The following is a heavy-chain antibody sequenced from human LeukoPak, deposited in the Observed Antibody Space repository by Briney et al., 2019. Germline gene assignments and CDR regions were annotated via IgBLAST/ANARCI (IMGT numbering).Heavy chain of an antibody. Sequence: ASVKVSCKASGYTFTSYGISWVRQAPGQRLEWMGWISAYNGNTNYAQKLQGRVTMTTDTSTSTAYMELRSLRSDDTAVYYCARSDIVVVPAAISHAFDIWGQGTMVTVSS. CDR3: ARSDIVVVPAAISHAFDI. J-gene: IGHJ3*02. CDR2: ISAYNGNT. V-gene: IGHV1-18*01. D-gene: IGHD2-2*01. CDR1: GYTFTSYG.